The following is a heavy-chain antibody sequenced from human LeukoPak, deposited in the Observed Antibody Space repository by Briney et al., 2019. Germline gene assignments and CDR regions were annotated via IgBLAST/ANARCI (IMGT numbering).Heavy chain of an antibody. CDR3: ARGNGGPLDY. D-gene: IGHD2-8*01. Sequence: PGGSLRLSCAASGLTFSSYEMNWVRQAPGKGLEWVSYISSSGSTRYYADSVKGRFTISRDNAKNSLYLEMNSLRAEDTAVYYCARGNGGPLDYWGQETLVTVSS. CDR2: ISSSGSTR. CDR1: GLTFSSYE. J-gene: IGHJ4*02. V-gene: IGHV3-48*03.